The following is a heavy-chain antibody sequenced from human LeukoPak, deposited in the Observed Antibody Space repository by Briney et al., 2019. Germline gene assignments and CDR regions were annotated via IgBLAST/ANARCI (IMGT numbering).Heavy chain of an antibody. V-gene: IGHV4-59*08. Sequence: SETLSLTCTVSGGSISSYYWSWIRQPAGKGLEWIGYIYYSGSTNYNPSLKSRVTISVDTSKNQFSLKLSSVTAADTAVYYCARRYYDSSGYYFDYWGQGTLVTVSS. CDR1: GGSISSYY. J-gene: IGHJ4*02. CDR3: ARRYYDSSGYYFDY. CDR2: IYYSGST. D-gene: IGHD3-22*01.